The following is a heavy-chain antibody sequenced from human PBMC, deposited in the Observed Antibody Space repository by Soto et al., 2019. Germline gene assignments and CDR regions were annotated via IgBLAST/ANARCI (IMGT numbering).Heavy chain of an antibody. CDR3: AKDLELIVVPAATYDY. Sequence: GGSLRLSCAASGFSFGNFAMNWVRQPPGKGLEWVSSVDYSGTYTFYAASVKGRFTISRDNSQNMVYLEMNSLRAEDTAVYYCAKDLELIVVPAATYDYWGQGTLVTVSS. V-gene: IGHV3-23*01. CDR1: GFSFGNFA. CDR2: VDYSGTYT. D-gene: IGHD2-2*01. J-gene: IGHJ4*02.